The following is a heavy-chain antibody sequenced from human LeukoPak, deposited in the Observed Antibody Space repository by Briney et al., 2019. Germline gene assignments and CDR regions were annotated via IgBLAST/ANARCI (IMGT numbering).Heavy chain of an antibody. CDR1: GFTFTNYG. V-gene: IGHV3-23*01. CDR2: ISGSGGST. CDR3: AKFFVATKYYYYYMDL. J-gene: IGHJ6*03. Sequence: GGSLRLSCSASGFTFTNYGMSWVRQAPGKGLEWVSAISGSGGSTYYADSVKGRFTISRDNSKNMLYLQMNSLRAEATAVYFCAKFFVATKYYYYYMDLWDKGTTVTVSS. D-gene: IGHD5-24*01.